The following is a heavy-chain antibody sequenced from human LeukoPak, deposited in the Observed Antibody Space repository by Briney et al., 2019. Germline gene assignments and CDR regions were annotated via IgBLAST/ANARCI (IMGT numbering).Heavy chain of an antibody. CDR2: INPNSGGT. Sequence: ASVKVSCKASGYTFTGYYMHWVRQAPGQGLEWMGWINPNSGGTNYAQKFQGRVTMTRDTSISTAYMELSRLRSDDTAVYYCARAGGSSSWWGNIRVDYYYYMDVWGKGTTVTVSS. V-gene: IGHV1-2*02. D-gene: IGHD6-13*01. CDR3: ARAGGSSSWWGNIRVDYYYYMDV. CDR1: GYTFTGYY. J-gene: IGHJ6*03.